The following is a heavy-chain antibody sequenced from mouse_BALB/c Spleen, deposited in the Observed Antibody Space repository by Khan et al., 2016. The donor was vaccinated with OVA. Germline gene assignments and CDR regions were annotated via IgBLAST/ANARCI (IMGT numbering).Heavy chain of an antibody. V-gene: IGHV5-6*02. CDR1: GFTFSSYS. J-gene: IGHJ3*01. CDR3: AAHLTGSFAY. CDR2: ISSGGDYT. D-gene: IGHD4-1*01. Sequence: DVKLVESGGDLVKPGGSLKLSCAASGFTFSSYSMSWVRQTPDKRLEWVASISSGGDYTYYPDSVKGRFTISRDNAKNTLYLQMSDLQSEDTAMYYCAAHLTGSFAYWGHGTLVTVSA.